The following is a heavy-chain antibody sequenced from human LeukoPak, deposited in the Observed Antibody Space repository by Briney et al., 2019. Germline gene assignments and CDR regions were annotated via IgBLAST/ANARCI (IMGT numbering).Heavy chain of an antibody. CDR3: VTGILEWLLADAFDI. CDR2: IRSKANSYAT. D-gene: IGHD3-3*01. J-gene: IGHJ3*02. Sequence: GGSLRLSCAASGFTFSGSAMHWVRQASGKGLEWVGRIRSKANSYATAYAASVKGRFTISRDDSKNTAYLQMNSLETEDTAVYYCVTGILEWLLADAFDIWGQGTMVTVSS. CDR1: GFTFSGSA. V-gene: IGHV3-73*01.